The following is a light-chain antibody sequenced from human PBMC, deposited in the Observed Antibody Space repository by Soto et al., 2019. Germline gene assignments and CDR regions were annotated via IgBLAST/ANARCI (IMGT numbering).Light chain of an antibody. Sequence: DIHMTQSPSSLSASVGDRVTITCRASQSISNDLNWYQQKPGKAPNLLIYIASNLHSGVPSRFRGSGSGTDFPLNISSLQPADFATSSCQQSYSTQHNFGQGTKVDSK. CDR1: QSISND. J-gene: IGKJ2*01. CDR3: QQSYSTQHN. V-gene: IGKV1-39*01. CDR2: IAS.